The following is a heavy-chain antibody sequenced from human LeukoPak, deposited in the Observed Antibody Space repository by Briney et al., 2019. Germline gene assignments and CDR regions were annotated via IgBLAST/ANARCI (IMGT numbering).Heavy chain of an antibody. CDR3: ARDRNDYGDPLDY. CDR1: GFTFSSYA. CDR2: ISSSGSTI. D-gene: IGHD4-17*01. J-gene: IGHJ4*02. V-gene: IGHV3-48*03. Sequence: GGSLRLSCAASGFTFSSYAMSWVRQAPGKGLEWVSYISSSGSTIYYADSVKGRFTISRDNAKNSLYLQMNSLRAEDTAVYYCARDRNDYGDPLDYWGQGTLVTVSS.